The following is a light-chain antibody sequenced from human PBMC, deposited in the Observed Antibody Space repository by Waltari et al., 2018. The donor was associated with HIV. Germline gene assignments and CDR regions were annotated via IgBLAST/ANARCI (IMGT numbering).Light chain of an antibody. Sequence: SYVLTQPPSVSVAPGKTARITCGGNNIGIKRVHWYQQKPGQAPVLVIYDDSDRPSGIPERFSGSNSGNTATLTISRVEAGDEADYYCQVWDSSSDLNWVFGGGTKLTVL. V-gene: IGLV3-21*04. CDR2: DDS. CDR1: NIGIKR. CDR3: QVWDSSSDLNWV. J-gene: IGLJ3*02.